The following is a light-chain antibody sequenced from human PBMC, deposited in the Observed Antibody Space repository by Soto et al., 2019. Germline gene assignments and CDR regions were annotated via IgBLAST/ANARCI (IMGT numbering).Light chain of an antibody. CDR3: QQCATSPLT. J-gene: IGKJ1*01. V-gene: IGKV3-20*01. Sequence: EIVLTQSPGTLSLSPGERATLSCRASQTIINNFLAWYQHKPGHAPRLLIYDASNRATGIRDRFSSSGSGTDFTLTISGVEPDDFAVYFCQQCATSPLTCGEGTKVEIK. CDR2: DAS. CDR1: QTIINNF.